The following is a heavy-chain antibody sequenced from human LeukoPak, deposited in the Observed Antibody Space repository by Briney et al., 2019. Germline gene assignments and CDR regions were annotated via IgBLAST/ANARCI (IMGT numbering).Heavy chain of an antibody. CDR2: IYSGGST. J-gene: IGHJ3*02. CDR3: AREGGAHGGRAFDI. V-gene: IGHV3-53*01. Sequence: GGSLRLSCAASGFTVSSNYMSWVRQAPGKGLEWVSVIYSGGSTYYADSVKGRFTISRGNSKNTLYLQMNSLRAEDTAVYYCAREGGAHGGRAFDIWGQGTMVTVSS. CDR1: GFTVSSNY. D-gene: IGHD3-10*01.